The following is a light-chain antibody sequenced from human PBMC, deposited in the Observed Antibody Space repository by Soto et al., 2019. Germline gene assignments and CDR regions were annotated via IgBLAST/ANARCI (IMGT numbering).Light chain of an antibody. CDR3: TSYSSSDIFYV. Sequence: QSVLTQPASVSGSPGQSITISCTGTSSDIGGYYYVSWYQHHPGKPPKLLIYQVTNRPSRVSNRFSGSKSGNTASLTISGLQADDEADYYCTSYSSSDIFYVFGTGTKVTVL. CDR2: QVT. V-gene: IGLV2-14*01. J-gene: IGLJ1*01. CDR1: SSDIGGYYY.